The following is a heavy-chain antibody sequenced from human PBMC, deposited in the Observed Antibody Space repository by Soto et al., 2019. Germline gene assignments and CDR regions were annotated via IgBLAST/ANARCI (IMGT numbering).Heavy chain of an antibody. CDR2: INPNNGGT. J-gene: IGHJ6*02. Sequence: ASVKVSCKASGYTFTGYYMHWVRQAPGQGLEWMGWINPNNGGTNYAQKFQGWVTMTRDTSISTAYMELSRLRSDDTAVYYCAREGEGYSYGLYYYYYGMDVWGQGTTVTVSS. CDR1: GYTFTGYY. V-gene: IGHV1-2*04. D-gene: IGHD5-18*01. CDR3: AREGEGYSYGLYYYYYGMDV.